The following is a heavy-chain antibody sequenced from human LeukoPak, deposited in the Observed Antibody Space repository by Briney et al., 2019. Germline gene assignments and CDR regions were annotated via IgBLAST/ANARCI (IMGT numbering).Heavy chain of an antibody. V-gene: IGHV3-7*01. CDR1: GFTLSSFW. CDR2: IKKDGSER. Sequence: GGSLRLSCAASGFTLSSFWMSWVRQAPGKGLEWVANIKKDGSERYYVDSVAGRFTISRDNAKKSLYLQMNSLRSEDTAVYYCARDLDSDYISSIDAFDIWGQGTMVTVSS. J-gene: IGHJ3*02. D-gene: IGHD4-11*01. CDR3: ARDLDSDYISSIDAFDI.